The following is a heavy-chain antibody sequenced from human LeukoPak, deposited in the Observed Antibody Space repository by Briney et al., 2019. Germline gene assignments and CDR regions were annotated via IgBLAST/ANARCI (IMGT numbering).Heavy chain of an antibody. V-gene: IGHV4-30-4*01. CDR2: IYYSGST. CDR1: GGSISSGDYY. CDR3: ARRVSGWFYFDF. Sequence: SQTLSLTCTVSGGSISSGDYYWSWIRQPPGKGLEWIGYIYYSGSTYYNPSLKSRVTISADTSKNQFSLKLSSVTAADTAVYYCARRVSGWFYFDFWGQGTLVTVSS. D-gene: IGHD6-19*01. J-gene: IGHJ4*02.